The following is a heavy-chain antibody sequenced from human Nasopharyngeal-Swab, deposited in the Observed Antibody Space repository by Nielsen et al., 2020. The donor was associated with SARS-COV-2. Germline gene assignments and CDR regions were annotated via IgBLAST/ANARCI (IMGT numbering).Heavy chain of an antibody. CDR2: ILYDGTSQ. CDR1: GFTFSNYA. CDR3: ARDAGALVSTRVFDY. D-gene: IGHD5/OR15-5a*01. Sequence: GGSLRLSCEASGFTFSNYAMHWVRQTPGKGLEWVALILYDGTSQYYRDSVRGRFTISRDNYNNMVYLQMNSLRTEDSATYHCARDAGALVSTRVFDYWGQGTLVTVSS. J-gene: IGHJ4*02. V-gene: IGHV3-30*04.